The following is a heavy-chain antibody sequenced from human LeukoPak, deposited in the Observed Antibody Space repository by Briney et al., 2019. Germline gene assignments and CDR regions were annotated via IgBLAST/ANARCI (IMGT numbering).Heavy chain of an antibody. J-gene: IGHJ6*02. CDR2: ISSSGSTI. CDR1: GFTFSSYE. D-gene: IGHD5-12*01. CDR3: ARGPRGWLRSVWMYYGMDV. V-gene: IGHV3-48*03. Sequence: GGSLRLSCAASGFTFSSYEMNWVRQAPGKGLEWVSYISSSGSTIYYADSVKGRFTISRDNAKNSLYLQMNSLRAEDTAVYYCARGPRGWLRSVWMYYGMDVWGQGTTVTVSS.